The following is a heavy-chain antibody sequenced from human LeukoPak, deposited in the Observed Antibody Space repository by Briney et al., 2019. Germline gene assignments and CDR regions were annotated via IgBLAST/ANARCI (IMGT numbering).Heavy chain of an antibody. J-gene: IGHJ4*02. Sequence: QPGGSLRLSCAASGFTFTNYAMSWVRQAPGKGLEWVSSISGTGGITYYADSVKGRFTISRDNSTNTLYLQMKSLRAEDTAIYFCSKESVLAAGLVNYFDAWGKGILVTVSS. CDR1: GFTFTNYA. V-gene: IGHV3-23*01. D-gene: IGHD6-25*01. CDR2: ISGTGGIT. CDR3: SKESVLAAGLVNYFDA.